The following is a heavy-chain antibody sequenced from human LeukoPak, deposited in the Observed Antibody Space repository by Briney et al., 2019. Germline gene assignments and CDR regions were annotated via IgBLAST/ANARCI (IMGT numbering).Heavy chain of an antibody. CDR1: GFTFSSYA. CDR3: AKDLLSGHPPQEFDY. Sequence: AGGSLRLSCAASGFTFSSYAMSWVRQAPGKGLEWVSAISGSGGSTYYADSVKGRFTISRDNSKNTLYLQMNSLRAEDTAVYYCAKDLLSGHPPQEFDYWGQGTLVTVSS. D-gene: IGHD6-19*01. J-gene: IGHJ4*02. CDR2: ISGSGGST. V-gene: IGHV3-23*01.